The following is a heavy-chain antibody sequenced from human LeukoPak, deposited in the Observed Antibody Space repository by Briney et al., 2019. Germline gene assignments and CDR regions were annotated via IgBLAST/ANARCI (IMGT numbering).Heavy chain of an antibody. CDR1: GFSFSTQE. CDR3: ARGSYTGFDLYFDS. J-gene: IGHJ4*02. D-gene: IGHD5-12*01. CDR2: ISKDGRTI. V-gene: IGHV3-48*03. Sequence: GGSLRLSCAASGFSFSTQEMAWVRQAPGKGLEWVSYISKDGRTIYYADSVKGRFTISGDNTRNSLFLQLSSLSADDTAFYYCARGSYTGFDLYFDSWGQGTLVTISS.